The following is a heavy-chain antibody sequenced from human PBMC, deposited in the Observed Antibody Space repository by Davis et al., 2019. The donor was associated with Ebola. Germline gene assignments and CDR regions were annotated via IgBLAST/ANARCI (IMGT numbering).Heavy chain of an antibody. CDR2: VSSDGGNK. V-gene: IGHV3-30-3*01. D-gene: IGHD2-2*02. Sequence: GESLKISCAASGFNFNNYDMHWVRQAPGKGLEWVAVVSSDGGNKYYAGSVKGRFTISRDNSNNTLFLQMNSLRVEDTARYYCAKASWGPAARPLLDSWGQGTLVTVSS. CDR1: GFNFNNYD. CDR3: AKASWGPAARPLLDS. J-gene: IGHJ4*02.